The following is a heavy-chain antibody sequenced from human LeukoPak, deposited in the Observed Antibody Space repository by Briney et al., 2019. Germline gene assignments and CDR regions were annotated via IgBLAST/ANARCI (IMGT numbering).Heavy chain of an antibody. D-gene: IGHD3-22*01. J-gene: IGHJ4*02. CDR1: GFTFSSYG. V-gene: IGHV3-33*01. CDR2: IWYDGSNK. Sequence: GGSLRLSCAASGFTFSSYGMHWFRQAPGKGLEWVAVIWYDGSNKYYADSVKGRFTISRDNSKNTLYLQMNSLRAEDTAVYYCARDRRDDSSGYYYSHFDYWGQGTLVTVSS. CDR3: ARDRRDDSSGYYYSHFDY.